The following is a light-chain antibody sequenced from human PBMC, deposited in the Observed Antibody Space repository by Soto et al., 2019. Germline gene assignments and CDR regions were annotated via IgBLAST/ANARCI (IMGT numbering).Light chain of an antibody. CDR2: GAS. CDR1: HSVSISY. CDR3: QQYGSSPRS. V-gene: IGKV3-20*01. Sequence: EIVLTQSPGTLSLSPGERATLSCRASHSVSISYLAWYQQKPGQAPRLLIYGASSSATGIPDRFSGSGSGTDFTLTISRLEPEDFAVYYCQQYGSSPRSFGPGTKVDIK. J-gene: IGKJ3*01.